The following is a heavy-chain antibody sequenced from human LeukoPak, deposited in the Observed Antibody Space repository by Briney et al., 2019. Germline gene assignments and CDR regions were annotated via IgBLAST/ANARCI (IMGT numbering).Heavy chain of an antibody. CDR2: IYYSGST. V-gene: IGHV4-59*01. CDR1: GGSISSYY. CDR3: AREGSSSWYAVGWYFDL. D-gene: IGHD6-13*01. J-gene: IGHJ2*01. Sequence: SETLSLTCTVSGGSISSYYWSWIRQPPGKGLEWIGYIYYSGSTNYNPSLKSRVTISVDTSKNQFSLKLSSVTAADTAVYYCAREGSSSWYAVGWYFDLWGRGTLVTVSS.